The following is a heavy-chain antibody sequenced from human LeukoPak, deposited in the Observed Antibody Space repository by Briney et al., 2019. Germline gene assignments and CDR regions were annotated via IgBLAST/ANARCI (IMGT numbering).Heavy chain of an antibody. D-gene: IGHD3-22*01. V-gene: IGHV3-7*03. CDR1: GFTFSDYW. CDR3: AKGDGVITAFDY. J-gene: IGHJ4*02. Sequence: GGSLRLSCAASGFTFSDYWMSWMRQAPGKGLEWVANIKYDGNEKYYVDSVKGRFTISRDNSKNTLYLQMNSLRAEDTAVYYCAKGDGVITAFDYWGQGTLVTVSS. CDR2: IKYDGNEK.